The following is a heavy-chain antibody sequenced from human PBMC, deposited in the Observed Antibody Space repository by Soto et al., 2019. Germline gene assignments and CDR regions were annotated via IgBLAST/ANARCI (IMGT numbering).Heavy chain of an antibody. D-gene: IGHD2-21*01. J-gene: IGHJ4*02. V-gene: IGHV3-11*06. CDR3: TRGGGGGLFEH. CDR1: GFPFSDYY. Sequence: GGSLRLSCATSGFPFSDYYMSWIRQAPGKGLEWLSHISPKSTYRNYADSVKGRFTISRDNTKSSLFLQMNSLGVEDTAVYYCTRGGGGGLFEHWGQGVLVTVSS. CDR2: ISPKSTYR.